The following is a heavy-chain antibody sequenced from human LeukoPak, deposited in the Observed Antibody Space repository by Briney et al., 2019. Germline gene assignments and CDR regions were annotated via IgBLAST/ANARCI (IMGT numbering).Heavy chain of an antibody. V-gene: IGHV3-30*04. CDR1: GFTFSTCA. Sequence: GGSLRLSCAASGFTFSTCAIHWVRQAPGKGLEWVTLISYDGSNKYYSDSVKGRFTISRDISKNTLYLQMNSLRAQDTAVYYCARDLGQTGLFDHWGQGTLVTVSS. CDR2: ISYDGSNK. J-gene: IGHJ4*02. D-gene: IGHD3-9*01. CDR3: ARDLGQTGLFDH.